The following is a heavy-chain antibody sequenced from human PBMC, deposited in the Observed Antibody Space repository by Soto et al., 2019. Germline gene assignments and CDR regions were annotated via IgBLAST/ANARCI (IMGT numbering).Heavy chain of an antibody. D-gene: IGHD2-15*01. CDR1: GGSMDAHF. V-gene: IGHV4-4*07. CDR2: IYISGTT. CDR3: ARINGGSPDF. Sequence: SETLSLTCTVSGGSMDAHFWSWIRQSAGKGLEWIGHIYISGTTMYNPSLKSRVTMSVDPPKNQLSLKLTSVTAADTAVYYCARINGGSPDFWGQGTLVT. J-gene: IGHJ4*02.